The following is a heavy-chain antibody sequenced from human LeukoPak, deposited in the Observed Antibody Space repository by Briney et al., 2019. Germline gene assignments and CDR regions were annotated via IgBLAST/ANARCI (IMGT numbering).Heavy chain of an antibody. CDR3: ARGRTGAFDY. V-gene: IGHV4-30-2*01. J-gene: IGHJ4*02. D-gene: IGHD1-14*01. CDR2: IYHSGST. CDR1: GGSISSGGYS. Sequence: SETLSLTCAVSGGSISSGGYSWSWIRRPPGTGLEWIGYIYHSGSTYYNPSLKSRVTISVDRSKNQFSLKLSSVTAADTAVYYCARGRTGAFDYWGQGTLVTVSS.